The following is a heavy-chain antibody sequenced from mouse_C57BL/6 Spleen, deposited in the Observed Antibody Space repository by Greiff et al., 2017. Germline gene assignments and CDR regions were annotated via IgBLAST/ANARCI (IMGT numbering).Heavy chain of an antibody. V-gene: IGHV1-69*01. D-gene: IGHD1-1*01. Sequence: QVQLKQPGAELVMPGASVKLSCKASGYTFTSYWMHWVKQRPGQGLEWIGEIDPSDSYTNYNQKFKGKSTLTVDKSSSTAYMQLSSLTSEDSAVYYCARGATVVAPYYFDYWGQGTTLTVSS. CDR2: IDPSDSYT. CDR1: GYTFTSYW. J-gene: IGHJ2*01. CDR3: ARGATVVAPYYFDY.